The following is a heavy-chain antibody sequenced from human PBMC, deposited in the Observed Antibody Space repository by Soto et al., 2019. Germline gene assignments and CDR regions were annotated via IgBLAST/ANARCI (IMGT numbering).Heavy chain of an antibody. Sequence: PGGSLRLSCAASGFTFSAYGMQWVRQAPGKGLEWVAVISYDGSNKYCADSVKGRFTISRDNSKNTLYLQMNSLRDEDTALYFCVREQYYYGSRSVFDIWGQGTMVTVSS. V-gene: IGHV3-30*03. CDR3: VREQYYYGSRSVFDI. CDR1: GFTFSAYG. D-gene: IGHD3-10*01. J-gene: IGHJ3*02. CDR2: ISYDGSNK.